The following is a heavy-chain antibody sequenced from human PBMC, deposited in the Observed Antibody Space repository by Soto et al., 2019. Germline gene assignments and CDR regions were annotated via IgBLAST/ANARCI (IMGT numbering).Heavy chain of an antibody. D-gene: IGHD1-1*01. CDR3: ATTLRATAPYYYYGMDV. Sequence: EVQLVESGGGLVQPGGSLRLSCAASGFTVSSNYMSWVRQAPGKGLEWVSVIYSGGSTYYADSVKGRFTISRHNSKNTLYLQMNSLRAEDTAVYYCATTLRATAPYYYYGMDVWGQGTTVTVSS. CDR2: IYSGGST. CDR1: GFTVSSNY. V-gene: IGHV3-53*04. J-gene: IGHJ6*02.